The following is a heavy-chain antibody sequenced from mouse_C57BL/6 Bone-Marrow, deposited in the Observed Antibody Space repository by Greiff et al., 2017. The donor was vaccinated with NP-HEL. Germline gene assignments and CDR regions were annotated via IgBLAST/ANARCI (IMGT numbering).Heavy chain of an antibody. CDR1: GFTFSSYA. V-gene: IGHV5-9-1*02. J-gene: IGHJ1*03. CDR3: TRENYGSSYEGWYFDV. D-gene: IGHD1-1*01. Sequence: EVMLVESGEGLVKPGGSLKLSCAASGFTFSSYAMSWVRQTPEKRLEWVAYISSGGDYIYYADTVKGRFTISSNNARNTLYLQMSSLKSEDTAMYYCTRENYGSSYEGWYFDVWGTGTTVTVSS. CDR2: ISSGGDYI.